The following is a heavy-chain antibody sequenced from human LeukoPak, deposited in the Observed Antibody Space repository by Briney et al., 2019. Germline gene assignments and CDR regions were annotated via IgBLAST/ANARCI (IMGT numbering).Heavy chain of an antibody. CDR1: GGSISSSSYY. CDR3: AREGTTSGYYYMDV. D-gene: IGHD4-11*01. J-gene: IGHJ6*03. V-gene: IGHV4-39*07. CDR2: IYYSGST. Sequence: SETLSLTCTVSGGSISSSSYYWGWIRQPPGKGLEWIGSIYYSGSTYYNPSLKSRVTISVDTSKNQFSLKLSSVTAADTAVYYCAREGTTSGYYYMDVWGKGTTVTVSS.